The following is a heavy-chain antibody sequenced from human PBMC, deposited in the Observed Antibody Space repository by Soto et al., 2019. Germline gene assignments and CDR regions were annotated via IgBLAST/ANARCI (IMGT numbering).Heavy chain of an antibody. D-gene: IGHD3-9*01. J-gene: IGHJ5*01. CDR2: ISYSGNT. CDR1: GGSLISYY. Sequence: QVQLQESGPGLVRPSETLSLTCIVSGGSLISYYWSWIRQPPGRGLEWLGHISYSGNTNYNPSLKRRLTMAVDTSTSRFSRQMASVTDADTAIYYCARQVVTKFWPRFDSWGQGTLVTVSS. CDR3: ARQVVTKFWPRFDS. V-gene: IGHV4-59*08.